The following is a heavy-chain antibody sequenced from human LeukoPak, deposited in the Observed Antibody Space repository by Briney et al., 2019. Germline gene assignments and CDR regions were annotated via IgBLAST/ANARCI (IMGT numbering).Heavy chain of an antibody. J-gene: IGHJ4*02. V-gene: IGHV3-30*04. CDR3: ASNRDSSGYLVSIGY. Sequence: GGSLRLSCAASGFTFSSYAMNWVRQAPGKGLEWVAVISYDGSNKYYADSVKGRFTISRDNSKNTLYLQMNSLRAEDTAVYYCASNRDSSGYLVSIGYWGQGTLVTVSS. CDR1: GFTFSSYA. D-gene: IGHD3-22*01. CDR2: ISYDGSNK.